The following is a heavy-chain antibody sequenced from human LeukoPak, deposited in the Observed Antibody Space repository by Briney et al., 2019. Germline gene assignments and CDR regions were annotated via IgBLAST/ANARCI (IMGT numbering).Heavy chain of an antibody. Sequence: ASVKVSCKASGYTFTGYYMHWVRQAPGQGLEWMGWINPNSGGTNYAQKFQGRVTMTRDTSISTAYMELSRLRSDDTAVYYYARDPLFPYYFDYWGQGTLVTVSS. V-gene: IGHV1-2*02. J-gene: IGHJ4*02. CDR1: GYTFTGYY. CDR2: INPNSGGT. D-gene: IGHD3-3*01. CDR3: ARDPLFPYYFDY.